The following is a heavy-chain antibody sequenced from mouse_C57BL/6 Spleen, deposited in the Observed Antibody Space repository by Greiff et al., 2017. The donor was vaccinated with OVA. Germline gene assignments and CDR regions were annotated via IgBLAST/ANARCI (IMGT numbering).Heavy chain of an antibody. CDR2: IYPGDGDT. J-gene: IGHJ1*03. Sequence: QLQQSGPELVKPGASVKISCKASGYAFSSSWMNWVKQRPGKGLEWIGRIYPGDGDTNYNGKFKGKATLTADKSSSTAYMQLSSLTSEDSAVYFCARSYYGSSYDFDVWGTGTTVTVSS. D-gene: IGHD1-1*01. CDR1: GYAFSSSW. V-gene: IGHV1-82*01. CDR3: ARSYYGSSYDFDV.